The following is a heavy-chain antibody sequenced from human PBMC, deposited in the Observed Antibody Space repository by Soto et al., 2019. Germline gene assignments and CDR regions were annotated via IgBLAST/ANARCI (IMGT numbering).Heavy chain of an antibody. CDR2: MNPNSGNT. CDR3: SRERAAAGTGWLDP. CDR1: GYTFTSYD. D-gene: IGHD6-13*01. V-gene: IGHV1-8*01. Sequence: QVQLVQSGAEVKKPGASVKVSCKASGYTFTSYDINWVRQATGQGLEWMGWMNPNSGNTGYAQKFQGRVTMTRNTSISTAYMELSSLRSEDTSVYYYSRERAAAGTGWLDPCGQGTLVTVSS. J-gene: IGHJ5*02.